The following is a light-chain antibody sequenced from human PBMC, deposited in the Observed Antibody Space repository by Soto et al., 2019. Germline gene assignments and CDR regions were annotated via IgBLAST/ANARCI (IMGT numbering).Light chain of an antibody. CDR1: QSVSSY. Sequence: EIVLKQSPATLSLSPGERATLSCRASQSVSSYLAWYQQKPGQAPRLLIYDASNRATGIPARFSGSGSGTDFTLAINSLEPEDFGGYYCHKRGTWPLTFGKGTKVE. V-gene: IGKV3-11*01. CDR2: DAS. CDR3: HKRGTWPLT. J-gene: IGKJ1*01.